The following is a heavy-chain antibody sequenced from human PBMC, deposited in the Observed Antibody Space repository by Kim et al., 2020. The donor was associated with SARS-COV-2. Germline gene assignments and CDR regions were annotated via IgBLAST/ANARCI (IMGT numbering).Heavy chain of an antibody. D-gene: IGHD3-9*01. Sequence: QGRVTMTTDTSTNTSYMEVKSLRSEDTAVYYCARDWQHLQHFDRFDPWGQGTLVTVSS. V-gene: IGHV1-18*01. J-gene: IGHJ5*02. CDR3: ARDWQHLQHFDRFDP.